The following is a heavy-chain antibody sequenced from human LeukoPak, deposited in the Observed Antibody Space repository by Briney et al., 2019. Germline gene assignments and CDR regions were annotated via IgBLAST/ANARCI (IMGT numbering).Heavy chain of an antibody. CDR2: INTNTGNP. V-gene: IGHV7-4-1*02. J-gene: IGHJ6*02. Sequence: GASVKVSCKASGYTFTSYAMNWVRQAPGQGLEWMGWINTNTGNPTYAQGFTGRFVFSLDTSVSTAYLQISSLKAEDTAVYYCANEVVPAAIRSPYGMDVWGQGTTVTVSS. CDR1: GYTFTSYA. D-gene: IGHD2-2*01. CDR3: ANEVVPAAIRSPYGMDV.